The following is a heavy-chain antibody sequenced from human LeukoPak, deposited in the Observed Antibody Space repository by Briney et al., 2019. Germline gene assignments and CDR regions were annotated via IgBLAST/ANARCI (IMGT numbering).Heavy chain of an antibody. CDR1: GYTFTSYG. CDR2: ISAYNGNT. V-gene: IGHV1-18*01. Sequence: ASVTVSCTASGYTFTSYGISWVRQAPGQGLEWMGWISAYNGNTNYAQKLQGRVTMTTDTSTSTAYMELRSLRSDDTAVYYCARRAYSTPTDYWGQGTLVTVSS. J-gene: IGHJ4*02. D-gene: IGHD2-21*01. CDR3: ARRAYSTPTDY.